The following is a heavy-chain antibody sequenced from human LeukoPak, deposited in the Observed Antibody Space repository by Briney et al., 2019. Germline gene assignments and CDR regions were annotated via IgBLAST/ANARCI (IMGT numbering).Heavy chain of an antibody. CDR1: GFTFSSYA. V-gene: IGHV3-23*01. Sequence: PGGSLRLSCAASGFTFSSYAMSWVRQAPGKGLEWVSGIRGSGGSTYYADSVKGRFTTSRDNSKNTLYLQLNSLRAEDTAVYYCAKDLYSSAWFATFDYWGQGTLVTASS. CDR2: IRGSGGST. CDR3: AKDLYSSAWFATFDY. D-gene: IGHD6-19*01. J-gene: IGHJ4*02.